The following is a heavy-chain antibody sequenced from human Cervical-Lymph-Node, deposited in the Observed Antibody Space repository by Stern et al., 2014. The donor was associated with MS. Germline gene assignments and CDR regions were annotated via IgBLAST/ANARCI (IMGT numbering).Heavy chain of an antibody. Sequence: VQLVESGGGVVQPGRSLRLSCAASGFSVSSHSMHWVRQAPGKGLEWVTYISYDGSKKKYADSVRGRFTISRDTSKNTLDLQMNNLRVEDTALYYCAREDYRNYSPYIDYWGQGTRVTVSS. V-gene: IGHV3-30-3*01. D-gene: IGHD4-11*01. CDR3: AREDYRNYSPYIDY. CDR1: GFSVSSHS. J-gene: IGHJ4*02. CDR2: ISYDGSKK.